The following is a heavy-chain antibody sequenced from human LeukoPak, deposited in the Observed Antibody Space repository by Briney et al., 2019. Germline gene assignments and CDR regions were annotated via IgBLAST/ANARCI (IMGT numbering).Heavy chain of an antibody. V-gene: IGHV4-39*01. Sequence: SETLSLTCTVPGGSISSSSYYWGWIRQPPGKGLEWIGSIYYSGSTYYNPSLKSRVTISVDTSKNQFSLKLSSVTAADTAVYYCARARGGSGWYRPFDYWGQGTLVTVSS. D-gene: IGHD6-19*01. CDR1: GGSISSSSYY. CDR3: ARARGGSGWYRPFDY. CDR2: IYYSGST. J-gene: IGHJ4*02.